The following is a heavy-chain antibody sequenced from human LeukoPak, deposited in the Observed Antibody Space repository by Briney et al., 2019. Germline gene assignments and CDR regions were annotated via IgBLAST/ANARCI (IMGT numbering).Heavy chain of an antibody. CDR1: GFIFSTFG. J-gene: IGHJ4*02. V-gene: IGHV3-30*18. CDR3: VKGHLIYRLLDY. D-gene: IGHD4-11*01. CDR2: ISHDGNDK. Sequence: PGRSLRLSCVASGFIFSTFGMHWVRQAPGKGLEGVAFISHDGNDKYYADSVKGRFAISRDNSHNTLYLQINSLRPEDTAVYYCVKGHLIYRLLDYWGQGTLVTVSS.